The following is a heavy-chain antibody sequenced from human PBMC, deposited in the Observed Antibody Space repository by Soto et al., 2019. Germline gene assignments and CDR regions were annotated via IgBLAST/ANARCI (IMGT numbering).Heavy chain of an antibody. CDR3: AGQSGGAFDI. J-gene: IGHJ3*02. CDR1: GFTFSSYA. CDR2: FSGSGGST. Sequence: EVQLLESGGSLVQPGESLRLSCAASGFTFSSYAMSWVRQAPGKGLEWVSAFSGSGGSTYYADSVKGRFTISRDNSKNTLYLQMNSLRAEDTALYYCAGQSGGAFDIWGQGTMVSVSS. V-gene: IGHV3-23*01. D-gene: IGHD3-10*01.